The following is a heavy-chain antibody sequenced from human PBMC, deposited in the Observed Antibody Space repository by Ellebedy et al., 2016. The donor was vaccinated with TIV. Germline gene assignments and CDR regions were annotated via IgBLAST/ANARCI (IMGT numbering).Heavy chain of an antibody. CDR1: GFTFSSYW. CDR3: ARALDV. J-gene: IGHJ6*02. CDR2: IKQDGSEK. V-gene: IGHV3-7*03. Sequence: GESLKISCAASGFTFSSYWMHWVRQAPGKGLEWVANIKQDGSEKYYVDSVKGRFTISRDNAKNSLYLQMNTLRVEDTALYYCARALDVWGQGTTVTVSS.